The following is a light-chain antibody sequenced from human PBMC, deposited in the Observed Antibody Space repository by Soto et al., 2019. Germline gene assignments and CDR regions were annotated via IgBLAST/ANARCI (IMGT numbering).Light chain of an antibody. J-gene: IGLJ2*01. Sequence: QAVVTQPPSVSGAPGQTVTISCTGNNSNIGAGYAVHWYQQLPRTAPKLLIYSNTHRRSGVPDRFSGSRAATSGSLAITGLQAEDEADYYCQSYDNSLSAYIFGGGTKVTVL. CDR2: SNT. CDR1: NSNIGAGYA. CDR3: QSYDNSLSAYI. V-gene: IGLV1-40*01.